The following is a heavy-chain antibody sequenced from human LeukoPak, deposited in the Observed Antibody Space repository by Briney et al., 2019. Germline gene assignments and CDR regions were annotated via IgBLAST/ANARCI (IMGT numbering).Heavy chain of an antibody. V-gene: IGHV3-23*01. D-gene: IGHD3-9*01. J-gene: IGHJ4*02. CDR1: GFTFSSYA. CDR3: AKATPYDILTGRRRYYFDY. Sequence: GRSLRLSCAASGFTFSSYAMSWVREAPGKGLEWGSAISVSGGSTYYADSVKGRFTISRDNSKNTLYLQMNSMRAEDTAVYYCAKATPYDILTGRRRYYFDYWGQGTLVTVSS. CDR2: ISVSGGST.